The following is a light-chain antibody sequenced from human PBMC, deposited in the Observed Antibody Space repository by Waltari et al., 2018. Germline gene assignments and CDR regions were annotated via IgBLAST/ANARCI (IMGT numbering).Light chain of an antibody. J-gene: IGLJ3*02. Sequence: QSALTQPPSASGSPGQSVTISCTGTSSDVGGYDYVSWYQQHPGKAPTLKIYEVNKRPAGHPFRFSGSKSGNTVYLTVSGLQAEDEADYYCSSYTGSNTFPWVCRGGTKLTVL. CDR3: SSYTGSNTFPWV. CDR2: EVN. CDR1: SSDVGGYDY. V-gene: IGLV2-8*01.